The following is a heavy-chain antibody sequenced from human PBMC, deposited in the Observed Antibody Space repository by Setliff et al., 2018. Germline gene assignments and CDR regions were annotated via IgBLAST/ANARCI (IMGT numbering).Heavy chain of an antibody. V-gene: IGHV4-61*09. J-gene: IGHJ6*02. CDR1: GGSISSGSYY. CDR3: ASSSGSYPGSNYYYYGMDV. D-gene: IGHD1-26*01. Sequence: SETLSLTCTVSGGSISSGSYYWSWIRQPAGKGLEWIGHIYTSGSTNYNPSLKSRVTISVDTSKNQFSLKLSSVTAADTAVYYCASSSGSYPGSNYYYYGMDVWGQGTTVTVSS. CDR2: IYTSGST.